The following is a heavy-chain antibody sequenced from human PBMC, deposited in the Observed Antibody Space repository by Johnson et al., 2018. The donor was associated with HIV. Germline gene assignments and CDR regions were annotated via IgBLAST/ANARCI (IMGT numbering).Heavy chain of an antibody. CDR3: AKDLYRTSPGNAFDI. J-gene: IGHJ3*02. V-gene: IGHV3-9*01. CDR2: IGWNSGSI. CDR1: GFTFDDYA. Sequence: VQLVESGGGLVQPGRSLRLSCAASGFTFDDYAMHWVRLGPGKGLEWVSAIGWNSGSIGYADSVRGRFTISRDNAKNSLFLQMNTLRTEDTAVYYCAKDLYRTSPGNAFDIWGQGTMVTVSS. D-gene: IGHD6-6*01.